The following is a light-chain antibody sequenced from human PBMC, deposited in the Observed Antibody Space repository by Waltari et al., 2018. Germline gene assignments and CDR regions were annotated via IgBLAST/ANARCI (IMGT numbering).Light chain of an antibody. CDR1: NSNIGNTA. Sequence: QSVLTQPPSVSEAPSQWVTISCSGSNSNIGNTAVNWYQKLPGKAPKLLIYYDNLLSPGVSDRFSGSKSDTSASLAISGLQSEDEADYYCEAWDDTLNGVVFGGGTKLTVL. J-gene: IGLJ3*02. V-gene: IGLV1-36*01. CDR2: YDN. CDR3: EAWDDTLNGVV.